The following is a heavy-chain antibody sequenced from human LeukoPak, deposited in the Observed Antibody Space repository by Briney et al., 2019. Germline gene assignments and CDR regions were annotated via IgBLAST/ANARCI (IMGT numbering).Heavy chain of an antibody. Sequence: QPGGSLRLSCAASGFTFNRHGMSWVRQAPGKGLEWVSDISGGGDSKYYADSVKGRFTISRDNAKHTLYLQMSSLRAEDTGVYFCTKAYGACCFDYWGQGTLVTVSS. V-gene: IGHV3-23*01. CDR1: GFTFNRHG. D-gene: IGHD4-17*01. CDR3: TKAYGACCFDY. J-gene: IGHJ4*02. CDR2: ISGGGDSK.